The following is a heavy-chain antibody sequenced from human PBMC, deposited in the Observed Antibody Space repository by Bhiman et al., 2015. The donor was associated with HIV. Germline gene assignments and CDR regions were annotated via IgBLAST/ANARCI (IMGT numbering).Heavy chain of an antibody. CDR1: GFTFSDYW. Sequence: EVQLVESGGGLVQPGGSLRLSCAASGFTFSDYWMNWVRQAPGKGLEWVTNIKQDGSEKYYVDSVKGRFTISRENSKNTLYLQMNSLRAEDTAVYYCAKDLGESENEEWRRIIRFGSDYPGQDPRAWLVTFDIVGHGTMVTVSS. V-gene: IGHV3-7*01. CDR3: AKDLGESENEEWRRIIRFGSDYPGQDPRAWLVTFDI. D-gene: IGHD3-3*01. J-gene: IGHJ3*02. CDR2: IKQDGSEK.